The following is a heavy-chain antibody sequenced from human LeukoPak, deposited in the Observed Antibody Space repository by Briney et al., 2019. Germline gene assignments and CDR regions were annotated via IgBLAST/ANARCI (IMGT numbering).Heavy chain of an antibody. Sequence: GGSLRLSCAASVFTVRTIHVSWVRQSPGKGREWVSIIYTGGSAQYAECVKGRFTISRDRSRHTVYLKMNSLRAEDTAVSYCVSGTIFGVTITDCWGQGTLVTVSS. J-gene: IGHJ4*02. D-gene: IGHD3-3*01. CDR2: IYTGGSA. V-gene: IGHV3-53*01. CDR3: VSGTIFGVTITDC. CDR1: VFTVRTIH.